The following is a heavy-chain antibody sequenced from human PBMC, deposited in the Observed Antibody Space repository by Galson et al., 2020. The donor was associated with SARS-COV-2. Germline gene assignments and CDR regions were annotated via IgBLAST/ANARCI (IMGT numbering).Heavy chain of an antibody. V-gene: IGHV1-2*06. CDR2: IYTNDGAT. D-gene: IGHD4-17*01. CDR1: GYTFTGYY. CDR3: ARDLGTEYGDYAYNF. J-gene: IGHJ4*02. Sequence: ASVKVSCEASGYTFTGYYMDWVRQAPGQGLEWMGRIYTNDGATNYAQEFQDRVTMTRDTSISTIYMELTKLTSGDTAVYYCARDLGTEYGDYAYNFWGQGTLVSVSS.